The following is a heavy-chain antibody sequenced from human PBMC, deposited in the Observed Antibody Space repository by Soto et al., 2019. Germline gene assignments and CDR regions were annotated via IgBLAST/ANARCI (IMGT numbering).Heavy chain of an antibody. Sequence: EVQLVETGGALIQPGGSLRLSCAASGFAVSNHYMNWVRQAPGKGLEWVSIIRTTGSTYYADSVKGRFTISRDNSKNTVSLEMNSLRFEDTAVYYCARISIMDLWGQGNTVIVSS. J-gene: IGHJ6*02. V-gene: IGHV3-53*02. CDR2: IRTTGST. CDR3: ARISIMDL. CDR1: GFAVSNHY.